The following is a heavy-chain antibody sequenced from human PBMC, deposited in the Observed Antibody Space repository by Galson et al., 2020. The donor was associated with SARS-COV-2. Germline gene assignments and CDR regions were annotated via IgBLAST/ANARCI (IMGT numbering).Heavy chain of an antibody. J-gene: IGHJ3*02. D-gene: IGHD2-2*01. CDR1: GLRFSHYW. Sequence: GESLKISCVVSGLRFSHYWMSWVRQAPGQGLEWVANINVDGTDQYYVDSVKGRFTFSRDNAKNSLYLQMNSLRAEDTAVYYCAVIYHTDAFEIWGQGTMVTVSS. V-gene: IGHV3-7*01. CDR2: INVDGTDQ. CDR3: AVIYHTDAFEI.